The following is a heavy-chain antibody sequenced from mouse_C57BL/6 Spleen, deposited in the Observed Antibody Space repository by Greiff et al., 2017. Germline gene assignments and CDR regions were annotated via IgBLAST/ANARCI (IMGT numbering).Heavy chain of an antibody. Sequence: EVQLQESGPELVKPGASVKMSCKASGYTFTDYNMHWVKQSHGKSLEWIGYINPNNGGTSYNQKFKGKATLTVNKSSSTAYMELRSLTSEDSAVYYCARTLYYSNWYFDVWGTGTTVTVSS. V-gene: IGHV1-22*01. CDR2: INPNNGGT. CDR3: ARTLYYSNWYFDV. CDR1: GYTFTDYN. J-gene: IGHJ1*03. D-gene: IGHD2-5*01.